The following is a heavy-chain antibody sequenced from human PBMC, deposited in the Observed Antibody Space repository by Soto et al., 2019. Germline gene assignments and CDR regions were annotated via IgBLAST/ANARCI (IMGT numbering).Heavy chain of an antibody. CDR2: IYYSGST. Sequence: SETLSLTCTVSGGSISSGDYYWSWIRQPPGKGLEWIGYIYYSGSTYYNPSLKSRVTISVDTSKNQFSLKLSSVTAADTAVYYCARGQQQLPPENNWFDPWGQGTLVTVSS. CDR3: ARGQQQLPPENNWFDP. CDR1: GGSISSGDYY. V-gene: IGHV4-30-4*01. J-gene: IGHJ5*02. D-gene: IGHD6-13*01.